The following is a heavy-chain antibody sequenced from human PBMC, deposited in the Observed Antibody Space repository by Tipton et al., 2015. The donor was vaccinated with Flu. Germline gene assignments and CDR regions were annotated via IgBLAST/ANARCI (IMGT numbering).Heavy chain of an antibody. CDR1: GGSISGYY. Sequence: TLSLTCTVSGGSISGYYWTWIRQPPGKGLEWIEYIYYSGSTNYSPSLKSRVTISVDTSKNQFSLKLSSVTAADTAVYYCATEYRGGGNRYYFDYWGQGTLVTVSS. CDR3: ATEYRGGGNRYYFDY. CDR2: IYYSGST. J-gene: IGHJ4*02. D-gene: IGHD4-23*01. V-gene: IGHV4-59*01.